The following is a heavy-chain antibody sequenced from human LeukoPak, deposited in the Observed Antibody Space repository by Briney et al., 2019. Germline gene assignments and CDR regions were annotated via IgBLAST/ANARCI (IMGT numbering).Heavy chain of an antibody. CDR3: ARLYNNVAAINWFDP. V-gene: IGHV4-59*10. CDR1: GFTFSDYY. J-gene: IGHJ5*02. CDR2: IYSSGST. Sequence: GSLRLSCAASGFTFSDYYMSWIRQAPGKGLEWVGRIYSSGSTNYNPSLKSRVTMSLDTSKNQFSLNLSSVTAADTAVYYCARLYNNVAAINWFDPWGQGTLVTVSS. D-gene: IGHD3-10*01.